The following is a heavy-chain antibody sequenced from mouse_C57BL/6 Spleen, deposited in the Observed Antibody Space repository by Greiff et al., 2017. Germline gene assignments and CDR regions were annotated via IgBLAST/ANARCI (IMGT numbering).Heavy chain of an antibody. D-gene: IGHD2-3*01. CDR2: INPSSGYT. CDR1: GYTFTSYW. V-gene: IGHV1-7*01. CDR3: ARSNDGYYVSYFDY. J-gene: IGHJ2*01. Sequence: QVQLQQSGAELAKPGASVKLSCKASGYTFTSYWMHWVKQRPGQGLEWIGYINPSSGYTKYNQKFQDKATLTADTSSTTAYMQLNILTYEDSEVYFCARSNDGYYVSYFDYWGQGTTLTVSS.